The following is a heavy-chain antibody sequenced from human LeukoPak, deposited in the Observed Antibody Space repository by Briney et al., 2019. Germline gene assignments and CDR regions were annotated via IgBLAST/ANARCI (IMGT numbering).Heavy chain of an antibody. CDR3: ARDRSPYYDILTGYSYYYYYMDA. J-gene: IGHJ6*03. Sequence: SETLSLTCTVSGGSISSYYWSWIRQPPGKGLEWIGYIYYSGSTNYNPSLKSRVTISVHTSKNQFSLKLSSVTAADTAVYYCARDRSPYYDILTGYSYYYYYMDAWGKGTTVTVSS. D-gene: IGHD3-9*01. CDR2: IYYSGST. CDR1: GGSISSYY. V-gene: IGHV4-59*01.